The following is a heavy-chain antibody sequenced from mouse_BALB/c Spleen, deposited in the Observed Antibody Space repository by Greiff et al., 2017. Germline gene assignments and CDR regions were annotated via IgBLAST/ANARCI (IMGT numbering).Heavy chain of an antibody. V-gene: IGHV7-3*02. Sequence: EVHLVESGGGLVQPGGSLRLSCATSGFTFTDYYMSWVRQPPGKALEWLGFIRNKANGYTTEYSASVKGRFTISRDNSQSILYLQMNTLRAEDSATYYCARESLGRNAMDYWGQGTSVTVSS. D-gene: IGHD4-1*01. CDR1: GFTFTDYY. J-gene: IGHJ4*01. CDR2: IRNKANGYTT. CDR3: ARESLGRNAMDY.